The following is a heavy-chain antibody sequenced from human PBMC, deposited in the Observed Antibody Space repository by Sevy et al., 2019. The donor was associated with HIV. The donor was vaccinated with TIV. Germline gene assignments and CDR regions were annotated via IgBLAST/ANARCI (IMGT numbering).Heavy chain of an antibody. CDR1: GGSISSYY. Sequence: SETLSLTCTVSGGSISSYYWSWIRQPPGKGLEWIGYIYYSGSTNYNPSLKSRVTISVDTSKNQFSLKLSSVTAADTAVYYCARGLVSRVWGSHHPIVYWGQVTLVTVSS. V-gene: IGHV4-59*01. D-gene: IGHD3-16*02. CDR3: ARGLVSRVWGSHHPIVY. CDR2: IYYSGST. J-gene: IGHJ4*02.